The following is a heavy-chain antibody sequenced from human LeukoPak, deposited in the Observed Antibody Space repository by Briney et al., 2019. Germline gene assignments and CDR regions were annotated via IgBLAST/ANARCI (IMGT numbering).Heavy chain of an antibody. CDR2: IRYDGSNK. Sequence: GGSLRLSCAASGFTFSNHGMHWVRQAPGKGLEWVAFIRYDGSNKYYADSVKGRFTISRDNSKNTLYLQMNSLRAEDTAVYYCAREGASRVVVITNYFDYWGQGTLVTVSS. V-gene: IGHV3-30*02. J-gene: IGHJ4*02. CDR1: GFTFSNHG. CDR3: AREGASRVVVITNYFDY. D-gene: IGHD3-22*01.